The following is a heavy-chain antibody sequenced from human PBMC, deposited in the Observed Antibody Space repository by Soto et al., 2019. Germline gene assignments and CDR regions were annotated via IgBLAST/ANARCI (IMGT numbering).Heavy chain of an antibody. V-gene: IGHV3-30*18. Sequence: PGGSLRLSCAASGFTFSSYGMHWVRQAPGKGLEWVAVISYDGSNKYYADSVKGRFTISRDNSKNTLYLQMNSLRAEDTAVYYCAKDLLPITIPYYGMDVWGQGTTVTVS. CDR2: ISYDGSNK. J-gene: IGHJ6*02. D-gene: IGHD3-3*01. CDR1: GFTFSSYG. CDR3: AKDLLPITIPYYGMDV.